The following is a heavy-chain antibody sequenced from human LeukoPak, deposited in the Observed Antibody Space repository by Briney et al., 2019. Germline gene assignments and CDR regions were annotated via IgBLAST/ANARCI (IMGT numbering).Heavy chain of an antibody. D-gene: IGHD2-15*01. Sequence: GGSLRLSCAASGFTFSSSAMSWVRQAPGKGLEWVSANSNNGGYTYYADSVQGRFTISRDNSKSTLCLQMNSLRAEDTAVYYCAKQLGYCSDGSCYFPYWGQGTLVTVSS. CDR1: GFTFSSSA. V-gene: IGHV3-23*01. CDR3: AKQLGYCSDGSCYFPY. CDR2: NSNNGGYT. J-gene: IGHJ4*02.